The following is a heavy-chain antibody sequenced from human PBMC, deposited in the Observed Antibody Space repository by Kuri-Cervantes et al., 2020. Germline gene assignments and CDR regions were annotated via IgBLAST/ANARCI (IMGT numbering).Heavy chain of an antibody. CDR2: IYYSGST. V-gene: IGHV4-59*12. Sequence: SETLSLTCTVSGGSISSYYWSWIRQPPGKGLEWIGYIYYSGSTNYNPSLKSRVTISVDTSKNQFSLKLSSVTAADTAVYYCARGAVITIFGVVIRYYYMDVWGKGTTVTVSS. J-gene: IGHJ6*03. CDR1: GGSISSYY. D-gene: IGHD3-3*01. CDR3: ARGAVITIFGVVIRYYYMDV.